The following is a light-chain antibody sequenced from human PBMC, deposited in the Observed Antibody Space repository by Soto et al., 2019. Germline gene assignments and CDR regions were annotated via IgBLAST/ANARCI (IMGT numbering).Light chain of an antibody. CDR2: ATS. V-gene: IGKV3-15*01. J-gene: IGKJ1*01. Sequence: ETLLTQSPATLSVSPGETATLSCRASQSVSNSLAWYRQRLGQPPSLLIYATSTRATGVPARFTGSGSGTEFTLTISSLQSEDFAVYYCHQYYDWPPWTFGQGTKVEI. CDR3: HQYYDWPPWT. CDR1: QSVSNS.